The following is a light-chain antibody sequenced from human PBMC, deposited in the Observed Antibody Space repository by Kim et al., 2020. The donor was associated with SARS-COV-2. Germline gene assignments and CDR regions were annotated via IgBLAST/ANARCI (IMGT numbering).Light chain of an antibody. CDR1: QDISNY. CDR3: QHYRNLPLT. V-gene: IGKV1-33*01. Sequence: GDRVTITCRASQDISNYLNWYQQKPGKAPKLLIYDTSTLETGVSSRFSGSGSGTDFTFTITNLQPDDVATYYCQHYRNLPLTFGGGTKV. CDR2: DTS. J-gene: IGKJ4*01.